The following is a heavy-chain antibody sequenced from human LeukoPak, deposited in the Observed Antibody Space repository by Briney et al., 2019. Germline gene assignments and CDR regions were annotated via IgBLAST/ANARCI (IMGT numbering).Heavy chain of an antibody. J-gene: IGHJ6*02. Sequence: GGSLRLSCAASGFTFSSYGMHWVRQAPGKGLEWVAVISYGGSNKYYADSVKGRFTISRDNSKNTLYLQMNSLRAEDTAVYYCAKDLVALTYYYYGMDVWGQGTTVTVSS. V-gene: IGHV3-30*18. CDR2: ISYGGSNK. CDR1: GFTFSSYG. CDR3: AKDLVALTYYYYGMDV. D-gene: IGHD2-8*02.